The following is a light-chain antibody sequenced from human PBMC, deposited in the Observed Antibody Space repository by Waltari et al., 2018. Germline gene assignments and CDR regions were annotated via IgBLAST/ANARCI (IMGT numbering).Light chain of an antibody. J-gene: IGKJ1*01. CDR3: QQSYSTLWT. V-gene: IGKV1-39*01. CDR2: AAS. Sequence: DIQMTQSPSSLSASVGDRVTITCRASQSISSYLNWYQQKPGKAPKLLIYAASSLQSGVPSRFSGSGSGTDFTLTRSSLQPEDFATYYCQQSYSTLWTFGQGTKVEIK. CDR1: QSISSY.